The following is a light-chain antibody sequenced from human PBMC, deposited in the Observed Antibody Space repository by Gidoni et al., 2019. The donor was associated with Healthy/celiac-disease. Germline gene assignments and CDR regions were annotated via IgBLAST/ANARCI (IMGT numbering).Light chain of an antibody. CDR1: KSGDKS. J-gene: IGLJ2*01. Sequence: SYELPQPPSVSVSPGQTASLTCSGDKSGDKSACWYQQKPGQSPVLVIYQDSKRPSGIPGRFSGKNAGNTATLTSSGNQAMDEADYYGQGGDSSTDVVFGGGTKLTVL. CDR2: QDS. V-gene: IGLV3-1*01. CDR3: QGGDSSTDVV.